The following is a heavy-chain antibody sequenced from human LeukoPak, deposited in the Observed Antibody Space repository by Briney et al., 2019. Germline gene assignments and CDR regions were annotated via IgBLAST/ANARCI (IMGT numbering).Heavy chain of an antibody. CDR2: IRSKAYGGTT. CDR3: TRGNSIGWYVVGWFDP. V-gene: IGHV3-49*03. D-gene: IGHD6-19*01. Sequence: PGRSLRLSCTASGFTFGDYAMSWFRQAPGKGLEWVGFIRSKAYGGTTEYAASVKGRFTISRDDSKSIAYLQINSLKTEHKAVEYCTRGNSIGWYVVGWFDPWGKGTQVTVSS. CDR1: GFTFGDYA. J-gene: IGHJ5*02.